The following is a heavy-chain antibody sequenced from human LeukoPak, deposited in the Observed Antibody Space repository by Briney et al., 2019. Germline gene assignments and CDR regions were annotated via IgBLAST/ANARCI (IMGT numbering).Heavy chain of an antibody. CDR3: ARHIYYDSSGYPDY. J-gene: IGHJ4*02. Sequence: ASVKVSCKASGYTFTDYYMHWVRQAPGQGLEWMGWINPNSGDTHYIQKFQDRVTMTRDTSISTAYLQWSSLKASDTAMYYCARHIYYDSSGYPDYWGQGTLVTVSS. D-gene: IGHD3-22*01. CDR2: INPNSGDT. V-gene: IGHV1-2*02. CDR1: GYTFTDYY.